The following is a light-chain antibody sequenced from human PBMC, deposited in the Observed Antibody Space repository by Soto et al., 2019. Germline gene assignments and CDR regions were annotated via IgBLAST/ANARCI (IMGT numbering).Light chain of an antibody. V-gene: IGKV1-5*01. J-gene: IGKJ1*01. CDR1: QSLSGW. CDR2: DTS. CDR3: QQYNSYSRT. Sequence: EIQMTQSPSTLSASVGDRVTIPCRASQSLSGWLAWYQQKPGKAPKLLIYDTSSLKSGVPSRFSGSGSGTEFSLSISSLQPDDFATYYCQQYNSYSRTFGQGTKVDIK.